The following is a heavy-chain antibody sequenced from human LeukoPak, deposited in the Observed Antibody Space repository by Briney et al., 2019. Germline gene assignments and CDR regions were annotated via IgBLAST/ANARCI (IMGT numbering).Heavy chain of an antibody. CDR1: GGSISSGGYS. CDR2: IYLSGST. V-gene: IGHV4-30-2*01. Sequence: TSETLSLTCAVSGGSISSGGYSWSWIRQPPGKGLEWIGYIYLSGSTYYNPSLKSRVTISVDRSKNQFSLKLSSVTAADTAVYYCARAASTTTLDYWGQGTLVTVSS. CDR3: ARAASTTTLDY. J-gene: IGHJ4*02. D-gene: IGHD1-1*01.